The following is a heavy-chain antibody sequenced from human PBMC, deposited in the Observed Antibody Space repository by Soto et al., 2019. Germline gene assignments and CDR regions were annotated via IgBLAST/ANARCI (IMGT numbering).Heavy chain of an antibody. CDR3: ARVVLAARHLNAFDI. CDR2: IYYSGST. J-gene: IGHJ3*02. D-gene: IGHD6-6*01. Sequence: KTSETLSLTCTVSGGSISSGDYYWSWIRQPPGKGLEWIGYIYYSGSTYYNPSLKSRVTISVDTSKNQFSLKLSSVTAADTAVYYCARVVLAARHLNAFDIWGQGTMVTVSS. CDR1: GGSISSGDYY. V-gene: IGHV4-30-4*01.